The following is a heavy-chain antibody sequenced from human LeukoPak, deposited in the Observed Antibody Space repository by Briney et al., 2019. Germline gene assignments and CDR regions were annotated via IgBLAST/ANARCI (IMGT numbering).Heavy chain of an antibody. J-gene: IGHJ4*02. CDR2: VYYSGSA. V-gene: IGHV4-39*07. D-gene: IGHD3-16*01. CDR3: ARILRLGELFDY. Sequence: SETLSLTCTVSGASVYDNSYNWGWVRQPPGKGLEWIGCVYYSGSAYYNPSLKSRVTISVDTSKNQFSLKLSSVTAADTAVYYCARILRLGELFDYWGQGTLVTVSS. CDR1: GASVYDNSYN.